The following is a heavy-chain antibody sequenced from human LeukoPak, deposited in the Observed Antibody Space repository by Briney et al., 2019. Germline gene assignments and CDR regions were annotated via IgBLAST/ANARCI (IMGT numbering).Heavy chain of an antibody. CDR1: GGSISSGDYY. J-gene: IGHJ4*02. CDR2: IYYSGST. CDR3: ARDVWFEELPPSYFDY. Sequence: PSETLSLTCTVSGGSISSGDYYWSWIRQPPGKGLEWIGYIYYSGSTYYNPSLKSRVTISVDTSKNQFSLKLSSVTAADTAVYYCARDVWFEELPPSYFDYWGQGTLVTVSS. D-gene: IGHD3-10*01. V-gene: IGHV4-30-4*01.